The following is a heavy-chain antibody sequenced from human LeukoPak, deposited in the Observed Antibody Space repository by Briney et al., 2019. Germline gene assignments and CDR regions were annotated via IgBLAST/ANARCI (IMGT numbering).Heavy chain of an antibody. CDR1: GYTFTSYG. CDR2: ISAYNGNT. D-gene: IGHD3-10*01. Sequence: ASVKVSCKASGYTFTSYGISWVRQAPGQGLEWMGWISAYNGNTNYAQKLQGRVTMTTDTSTSTAYMELRSLRSDDTAVYYCARDFRSYYGFPPEKNFDYRGQGTLVTVSS. CDR3: ARDFRSYYGFPPEKNFDY. V-gene: IGHV1-18*01. J-gene: IGHJ4*02.